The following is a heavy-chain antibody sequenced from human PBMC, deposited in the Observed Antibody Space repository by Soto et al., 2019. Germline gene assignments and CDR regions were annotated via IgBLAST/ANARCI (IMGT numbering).Heavy chain of an antibody. D-gene: IGHD3-9*01. CDR2: IGRSSSYT. J-gene: IGHJ3*02. Sequence: QVQLVESGGGLVKPGGSLRLSCAASGFTFSEYYMSWIRQAPGKGLEWVSYIGRSSSYTNYADSVKGRFTISRDNAKNSLYLQMNSLRAEDTAVYYCARDADILTGSDAFDIWGQGTMVTVSS. CDR3: ARDADILTGSDAFDI. CDR1: GFTFSEYY. V-gene: IGHV3-11*05.